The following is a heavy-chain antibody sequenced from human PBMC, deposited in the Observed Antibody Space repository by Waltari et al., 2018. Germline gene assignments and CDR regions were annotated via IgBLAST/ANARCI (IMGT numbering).Heavy chain of an antibody. CDR3: ARTWGYSPPLGWFDP. CDR1: VGPFTDYS. D-gene: IGHD2-2*02. Sequence: QVQLHQWGAGLLKPSETLSLTCAVSVGPFTDYSWSWIRQPPGKGLEWIGEMSHSGVTHYNPALRSRLNMSVETIKKQFSLKLTSVTAADTAVDFCARTWGYSPPLGWFDPWGQGTRVTVSS. CDR2: MSHSGVT. J-gene: IGHJ5*02. V-gene: IGHV4-34*01.